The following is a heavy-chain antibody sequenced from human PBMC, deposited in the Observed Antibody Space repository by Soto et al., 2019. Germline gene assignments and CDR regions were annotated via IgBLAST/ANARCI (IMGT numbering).Heavy chain of an antibody. V-gene: IGHV3-23*01. Sequence: EVQLLESGGGLVQPGGSLRLSCAASGFTFSSYAMSWVRQAPGKGLEWLSAISGSGGSTYYADSVKGRFTISRDNSKNTLYLHMTSLRAEDTAGYYCAKDVPAGDQYSSSWYGGYYYYGMDVWGQGTTVTVSS. CDR3: AKDVPAGDQYSSSWYGGYYYYGMDV. CDR2: ISGSGGST. CDR1: GFTFSSYA. J-gene: IGHJ6*02. D-gene: IGHD6-13*01.